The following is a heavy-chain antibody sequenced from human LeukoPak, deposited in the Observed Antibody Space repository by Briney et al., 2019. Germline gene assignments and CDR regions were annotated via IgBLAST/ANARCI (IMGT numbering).Heavy chain of an antibody. CDR1: GGSFSGYY. Sequence: SETLSLTCAVYGGSFSGYYWGWIRHPPGKGLEWIGEINHSGSSNYNPSLKSRVTISVDTSKNQFSLKLSSVTAADTAVYYCARATSGSSNWFDPWGQGTLVTVSS. CDR2: INHSGSS. V-gene: IGHV4-34*01. J-gene: IGHJ5*02. D-gene: IGHD2-15*01. CDR3: ARATSGSSNWFDP.